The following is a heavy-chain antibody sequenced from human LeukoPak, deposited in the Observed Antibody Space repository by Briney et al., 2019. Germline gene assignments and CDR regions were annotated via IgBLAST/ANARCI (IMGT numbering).Heavy chain of an antibody. CDR1: GYTFTSYG. Sequence: GASVKVSCKASGYTFTSYGITWVRQAPGQGLEWMGWISAYNGNTQYAQNLQGRVTMTTDTSTNTAYMELRSLRSDGTAVYYCARDPLDYWATSSGSRRPAFDYWGQGTLVTVSS. V-gene: IGHV1-18*01. CDR3: ARDPLDYWATSSGSRRPAFDY. D-gene: IGHD1-26*01. J-gene: IGHJ4*02. CDR2: ISAYNGNT.